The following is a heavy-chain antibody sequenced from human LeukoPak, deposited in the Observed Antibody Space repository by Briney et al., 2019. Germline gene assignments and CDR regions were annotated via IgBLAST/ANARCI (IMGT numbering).Heavy chain of an antibody. J-gene: IGHJ6*03. CDR2: ISYDGSNK. D-gene: IGHD1-14*01. Sequence: PGGSLRLSCAASGFTFSSYGMHWVRQAPGKGLEWVAVISYDGSNKYYADSVKGRFTISRDNAKNSLYLQMNSLRAEDTAVYYCARSPAGANYYLDVWGKGTTVTISS. CDR3: ARSPAGANYYLDV. CDR1: GFTFSSYG. V-gene: IGHV3-30*03.